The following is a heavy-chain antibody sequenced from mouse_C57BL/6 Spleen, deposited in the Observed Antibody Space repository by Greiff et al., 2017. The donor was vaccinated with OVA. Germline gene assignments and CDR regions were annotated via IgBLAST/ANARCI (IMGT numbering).Heavy chain of an antibody. CDR1: GYSITSGYY. CDR2: ISYDGSN. V-gene: IGHV3-6*01. D-gene: IGHD2-1*01. Sequence: EVKLMESGPGLVKPSQSLSLTCSVTGYSITSGYYWNWIRQFPGNKLEWMGYISYDGSNNYNPSLKNRISITRDTSKNQFFLKLNSVTTEDTATYYCARGEDYGNYGGAMDYWGQGTSVTVSS. J-gene: IGHJ4*01. CDR3: ARGEDYGNYGGAMDY.